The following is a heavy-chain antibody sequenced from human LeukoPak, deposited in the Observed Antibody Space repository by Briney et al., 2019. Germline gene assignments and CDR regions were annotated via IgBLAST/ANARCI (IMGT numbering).Heavy chain of an antibody. D-gene: IGHD4-11*01. Sequence: GGSLRLSCAASGFTFSSYGMHWVRQAPGKGLGWVAFIRYDGSNKYYADSVKGRFTISRDNSKNTLYLQMNSLRAEDTAVYYCAKDRSNYSYFDYWGQGTLVTVSS. CDR3: AKDRSNYSYFDY. J-gene: IGHJ4*02. V-gene: IGHV3-30*02. CDR2: IRYDGSNK. CDR1: GFTFSSYG.